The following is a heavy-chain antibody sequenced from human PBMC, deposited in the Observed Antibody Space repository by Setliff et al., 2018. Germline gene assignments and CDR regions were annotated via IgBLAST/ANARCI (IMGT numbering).Heavy chain of an antibody. CDR1: GFTFDDYA. Sequence: GGSLRLSCAASGFTFDDYAMHWVRQAPGKGLEWVANIKQDGSEKYYVDSVKGRFTISRDNAKNSLYLQMNSLRAEDTALYYCARDHAYGSRFYYYYYGMDVWGQGTTVTVS. D-gene: IGHD3-10*01. CDR2: IKQDGSEK. CDR3: ARDHAYGSRFYYYYYGMDV. J-gene: IGHJ6*02. V-gene: IGHV3-7*01.